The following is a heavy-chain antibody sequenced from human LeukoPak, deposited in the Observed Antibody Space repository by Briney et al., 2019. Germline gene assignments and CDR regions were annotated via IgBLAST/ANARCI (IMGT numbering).Heavy chain of an antibody. D-gene: IGHD4-23*01. Sequence: ASVKVSCKASGYTFTSYGISWVRQAPGQGLERMGWISAYNGNTNYAQKLQGGVTMTTDTSTSTAYMELRSLRSDDTAVYYCARDGTTVVTRDAFDIWGQGTMVTVSS. J-gene: IGHJ3*02. CDR3: ARDGTTVVTRDAFDI. V-gene: IGHV1-18*01. CDR2: ISAYNGNT. CDR1: GYTFTSYG.